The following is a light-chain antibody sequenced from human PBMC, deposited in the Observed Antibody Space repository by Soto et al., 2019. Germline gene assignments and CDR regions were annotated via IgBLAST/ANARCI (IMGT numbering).Light chain of an antibody. CDR2: YDD. CDR1: SSNIGNNA. Sequence: QSVLTQPPSVSEAPRQRVTISCSGSSSNIGNNAVNWYQQLPGQAPKIVIYYDDLLTSGVSDRFSGSKSGTSASLAISALQSDDEADYYCAAWDSSLSAYVFGTG. V-gene: IGLV1-36*01. CDR3: AAWDSSLSAYV. J-gene: IGLJ1*01.